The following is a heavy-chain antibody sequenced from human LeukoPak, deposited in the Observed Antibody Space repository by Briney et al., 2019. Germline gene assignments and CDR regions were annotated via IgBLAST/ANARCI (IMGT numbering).Heavy chain of an antibody. CDR1: GFTVSSNY. J-gene: IGHJ4*02. CDR2: IYSGGST. V-gene: IGHV3-53*01. Sequence: GGSLRLSCAASGFTVSSNYMSWVRQAPGKGLEWVSVIYSGGSTYYADSVKGRFTTSRDNSKNTLYLQMNSLRAEDTAVYYCASYTVTTPFDYWGQGTLVTVSS. D-gene: IGHD4-17*01. CDR3: ASYTVTTPFDY.